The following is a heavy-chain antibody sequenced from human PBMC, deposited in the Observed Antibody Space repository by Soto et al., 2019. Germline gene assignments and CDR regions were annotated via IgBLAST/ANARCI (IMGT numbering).Heavy chain of an antibody. V-gene: IGHV4-34*01. Sequence: WTWVRQPPGKGLEWIGEINHSGSANYNPSLESRVTISVDTSKNHFYLKLSSVTAADTAVYYCARGTGSSPQDWGQGALVTVSS. CDR3: ARGTGSSPQD. CDR2: INHSGSA. D-gene: IGHD6-13*01. J-gene: IGHJ1*01.